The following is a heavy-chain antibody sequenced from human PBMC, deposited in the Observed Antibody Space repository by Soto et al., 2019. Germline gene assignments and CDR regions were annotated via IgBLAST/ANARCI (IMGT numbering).Heavy chain of an antibody. D-gene: IGHD2-15*01. CDR2: ISSSSSTK. V-gene: IGHV3-48*01. CDR3: AKGPRGGSWNWFDP. Sequence: PGGSLRLSCAASGFTFRSYNMNWVRQAPGKGLEWVSYISSSSSTKYYADSVKGRFTISRDNSKNTLYLQMNSLRAEDTAVYYCAKGPRGGSWNWFDPWGQGTLVTVSS. J-gene: IGHJ5*02. CDR1: GFTFRSYN.